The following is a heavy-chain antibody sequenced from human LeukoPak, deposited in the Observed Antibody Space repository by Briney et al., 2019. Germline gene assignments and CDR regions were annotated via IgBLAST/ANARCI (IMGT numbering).Heavy chain of an antibody. V-gene: IGHV1-2*02. J-gene: IGHJ4*02. D-gene: IGHD3-22*01. CDR2: INTNRGGT. CDR1: GYTLTGYY. CDR3: ARESYDSSGYRFDY. Sequence: ASVKVSCKASGYTLTGYYMHRVRQAPGQGLEWMGWINTNRGGTIYAQKFQGRVTMTRDTSISTAYMELSRLSSDDTAVYYCARESYDSSGYRFDYWGQGTLVPASS.